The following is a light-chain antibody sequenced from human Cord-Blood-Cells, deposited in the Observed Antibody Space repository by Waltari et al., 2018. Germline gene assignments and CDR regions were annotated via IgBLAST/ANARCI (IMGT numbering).Light chain of an antibody. CDR1: QSVSSSH. CDR3: QQYGSSPPLT. CDR2: GAS. J-gene: IGKJ4*01. V-gene: IGKV3-20*01. Sequence: EIVLTQSPGTLSLSPGERATLSCRASQSVSSSHLPWYQQKPGQAPRLLIYGASSRATGIPDRFSGSGSGTDFTLTISRLEPEEFAVYYCQQYGSSPPLTFGGGTKVEIK.